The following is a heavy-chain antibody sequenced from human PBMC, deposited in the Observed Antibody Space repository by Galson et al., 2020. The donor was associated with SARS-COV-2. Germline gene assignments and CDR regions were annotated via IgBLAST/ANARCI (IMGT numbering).Heavy chain of an antibody. CDR1: GFTFSSYG. V-gene: IGHV3-30*02. CDR3: AKRYSSSWENTPFDY. D-gene: IGHD6-13*01. J-gene: IGHJ4*02. CDR2: IRYDGSNK. Sequence: GGSLRLSCAASGFTFSSYGMHWVRQAPGKGLEWVAFIRYDGSNKYYADSVKGRFTISRDNSKNTLYLQRNSLRAEDTSVYYCAKRYSSSWENTPFDYWGQGTLVTVSS.